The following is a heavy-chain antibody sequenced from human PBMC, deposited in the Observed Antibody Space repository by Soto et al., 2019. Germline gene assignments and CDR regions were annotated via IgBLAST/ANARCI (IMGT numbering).Heavy chain of an antibody. J-gene: IGHJ4*02. CDR1: GGSISSYY. Sequence: SETLSLTCTVSGGSISSYYWSWIRQPPGKGLEWIGYIYYSGSTNYNPSLKSRVTISVDTSKNQFSLKLSSVTAADTAVYYCARSVAKQLDFDYWGQGTLVTVS. CDR3: ARSVAKQLDFDY. V-gene: IGHV4-59*01. D-gene: IGHD6-6*01. CDR2: IYYSGST.